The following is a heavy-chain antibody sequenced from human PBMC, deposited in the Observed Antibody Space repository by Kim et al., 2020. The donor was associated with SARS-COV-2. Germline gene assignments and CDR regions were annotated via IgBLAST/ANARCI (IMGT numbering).Heavy chain of an antibody. CDR3: ARDNYGMDV. CDR2: GST. V-gene: IGHV1-46*01. Sequence: GSTSYAQKFQGRVTMTRDTSTSTVYMELSSLRSEDTAVYYCARDNYGMDVWGQGTTVTVSS. J-gene: IGHJ6*02.